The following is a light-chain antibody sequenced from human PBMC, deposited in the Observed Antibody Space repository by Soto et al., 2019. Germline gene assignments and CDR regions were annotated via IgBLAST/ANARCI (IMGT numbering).Light chain of an antibody. CDR2: GAS. Sequence: EIVMTQSPATLSVSPGERATLSCRASQSVRNSYLAWYQQKPGQAPRLLVYGASSRATGIPDRFSGSGSGTDFTLTVSRLEPEDFAVYYCQQYGGSPWTFGQGTKVEIK. CDR3: QQYGGSPWT. CDR1: QSVRNSY. J-gene: IGKJ1*01. V-gene: IGKV3-20*01.